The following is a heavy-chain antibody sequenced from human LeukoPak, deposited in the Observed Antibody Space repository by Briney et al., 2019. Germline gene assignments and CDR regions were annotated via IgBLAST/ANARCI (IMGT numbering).Heavy chain of an antibody. J-gene: IGHJ4*02. D-gene: IGHD1-26*01. CDR1: GGTFSSYA. Sequence: ASVKVSCKASGGTFSSYAISRVRQAPGQVLEWMGRIIPILGIANYAQKFQGRVTITADKSTSTAYMELSSLRSEDTAVYYCARILGGSSDFDYWGQGTLVTVSS. CDR2: IIPILGIA. V-gene: IGHV1-69*04. CDR3: ARILGGSSDFDY.